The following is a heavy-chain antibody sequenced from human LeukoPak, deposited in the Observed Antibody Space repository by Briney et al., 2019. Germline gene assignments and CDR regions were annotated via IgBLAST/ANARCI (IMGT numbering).Heavy chain of an antibody. CDR1: GFPFSSSG. V-gene: IGHV3-7*01. J-gene: IGHJ4*02. CDR2: IKQDGSEK. Sequence: GGSLRLSCATSGFPFSSSGMSWVRQAPGKGLEWVANIKQDGSEKYYVDSVKGRFTISRDNAKNSLYLQMNSLRAEDTAVYYCARLLGATRVLDYWGQGTLVTVSS. CDR3: ARLLGATRVLDY. D-gene: IGHD1-26*01.